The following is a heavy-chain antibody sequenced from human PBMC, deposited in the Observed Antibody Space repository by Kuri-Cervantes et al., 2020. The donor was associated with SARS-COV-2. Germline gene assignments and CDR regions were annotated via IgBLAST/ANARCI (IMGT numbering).Heavy chain of an antibody. CDR1: GFTVSNNY. CDR2: ISSSGSTI. V-gene: IGHV3-11*04. Sequence: GGSLRLSCAASGFTVSNNYMTWVRQAPGRGLEWVSYISSSGSTIYYADSVKGRFIISRDNSRNFLYQQMNSLRPEDMAVYYCVRIASSSRCYMDVWGKGTTVTVSS. J-gene: IGHJ6*03. CDR3: VRIASSSRCYMDV. D-gene: IGHD6-13*01.